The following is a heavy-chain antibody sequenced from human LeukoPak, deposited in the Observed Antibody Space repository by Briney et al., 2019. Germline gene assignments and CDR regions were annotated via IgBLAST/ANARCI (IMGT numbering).Heavy chain of an antibody. J-gene: IGHJ4*02. CDR1: GGSFSGYY. D-gene: IGHD4-23*01. CDR2: INHSGGT. Sequence: SETLSLTCAVYGGSFSGYYWSWIRQPPGKGLEWIGEINHSGGTKNNPSLKSRVTISVYTSKKQLSLNMHSVTAADTAVYYCARGGYGGSDSWGQGTLVTVSS. V-gene: IGHV4-34*01. CDR3: ARGGYGGSDS.